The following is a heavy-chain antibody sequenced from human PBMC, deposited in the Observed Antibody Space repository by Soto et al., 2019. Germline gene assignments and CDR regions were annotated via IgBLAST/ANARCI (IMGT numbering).Heavy chain of an antibody. CDR2: IWYDGSNK. CDR1: GFTFSSYG. CDR3: ARGYRYDAAEIDY. J-gene: IGHJ4*02. D-gene: IGHD3-16*02. Sequence: QVQLVESGGGVVQPGRSLRLSCAASGFTFSSYGMHWVRQAPGKGLEWVAVIWYDGSNKYYADSVKGRFTISRDNSKNTLYLQMNILRAEDTAVYYCARGYRYDAAEIDYCGQGTLVTVSS. V-gene: IGHV3-33*01.